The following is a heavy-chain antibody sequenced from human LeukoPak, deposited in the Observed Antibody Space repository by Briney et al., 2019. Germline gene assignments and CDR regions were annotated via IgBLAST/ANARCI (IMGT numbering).Heavy chain of an antibody. Sequence: SVKVSCKASGYTFTSYYMHWVRQAPGQGLEWMGIINPSGGSTSYAQKFQGRVTMTRDMSTSTVYMELSSLRSEDTAVYYCARHFIMVRGVTPYYMDVWGKGTTVTISS. CDR1: GYTFTSYY. D-gene: IGHD3-10*01. CDR3: ARHFIMVRGVTPYYMDV. V-gene: IGHV1-46*01. J-gene: IGHJ6*03. CDR2: INPSGGST.